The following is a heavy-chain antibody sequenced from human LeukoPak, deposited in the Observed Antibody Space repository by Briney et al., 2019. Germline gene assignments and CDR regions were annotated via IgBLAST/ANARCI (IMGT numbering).Heavy chain of an antibody. J-gene: IGHJ6*04. D-gene: IGHD3-10*02. Sequence: GGSLRLSCAASGFTFSSYEMNWVRQAPGKGLECVSYISSSGSTIYYADSVKGRFTISRDNAKNSLYLQMNSLRAEDTAVYYCAELGITMVGGVWGKGTTVTISS. CDR3: AELGITMVGGV. CDR2: ISSSGSTI. V-gene: IGHV3-48*03. CDR1: GFTFSSYE.